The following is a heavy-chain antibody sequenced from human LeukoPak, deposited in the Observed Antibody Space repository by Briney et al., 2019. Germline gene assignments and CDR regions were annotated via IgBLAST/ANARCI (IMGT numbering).Heavy chain of an antibody. V-gene: IGHV4-59*01. CDR3: ARGGSDFWSGYYTDYYYYYMDV. D-gene: IGHD3-3*01. Sequence: SETLSLTCTVSGGSISSYYWSWIRQPPGKGLEWIGYIYYSGSTNYNPSLKSRVTISVDTSKNQSSLQLSSVTAADTAVYYCARGGSDFWSGYYTDYYYYYMDVWGKGTTVTVSS. J-gene: IGHJ6*03. CDR2: IYYSGST. CDR1: GGSISSYY.